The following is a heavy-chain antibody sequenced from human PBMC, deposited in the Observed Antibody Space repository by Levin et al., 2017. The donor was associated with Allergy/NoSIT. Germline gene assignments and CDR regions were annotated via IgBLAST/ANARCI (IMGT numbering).Heavy chain of an antibody. D-gene: IGHD2-8*02. CDR3: ATDGHFCTGDSCFGAFDN. J-gene: IGHJ4*02. V-gene: IGHV1-69*04. CDR2: IVPRHGQG. CDR1: GVTFSNYA. Sequence: SVKVSCKASGVTFSNYAINWVRQAPGHGLEWMGRIVPRHGQGNNAQKFQDRITITADRSTNTAYMELRSLRSEDTAVYYCATDGHFCTGDSCFGAFDNWGQGAPVTVSS.